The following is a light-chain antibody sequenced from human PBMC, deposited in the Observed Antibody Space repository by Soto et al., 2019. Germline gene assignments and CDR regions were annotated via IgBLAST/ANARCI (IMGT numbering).Light chain of an antibody. CDR3: CSYAGSYTFQ. V-gene: IGLV2-11*01. CDR2: DVS. CDR1: RSDVGGYNY. J-gene: IGLJ3*02. Sequence: QSALTQPRSVSGSPGRSVTISCTGTRSDVGGYNYVSWYQQHPGKAPKLMIYDVSKRPSGVPDRFSGSKSGNTASLTISGLQAEDEADYYRCSYAGSYTFQFGGGTQLTVL.